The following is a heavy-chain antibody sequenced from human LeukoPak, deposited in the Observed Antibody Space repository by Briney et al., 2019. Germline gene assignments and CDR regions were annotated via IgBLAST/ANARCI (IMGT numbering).Heavy chain of an antibody. CDR3: ARGKWSDTYYYGMDV. CDR2: IIPIFGTA. Sequence: ASVKVSCKASGGTFSSCAISWVRQAPGQGLEWMGGIIPIFGTANYAQKFQGRVTITADESTSTAYMELSSLRSEDTAVYYCARGKWSDTYYYGMDVWGQGTTVTVSS. CDR1: GGTFSSCA. D-gene: IGHD3-3*01. J-gene: IGHJ6*02. V-gene: IGHV1-69*13.